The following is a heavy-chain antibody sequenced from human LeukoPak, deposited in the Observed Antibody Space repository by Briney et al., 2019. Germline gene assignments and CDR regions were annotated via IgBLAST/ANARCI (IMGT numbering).Heavy chain of an antibody. CDR1: GFTFSSYW. Sequence: GGSLRLSCAASGFTFSSYWMSWVRQAPGKGLEWMANIKEDGSEKFYVDSLKGRLTIFRDNAENSLYLLMNSLRADDTAVYYCARDKIVGATIFDYWGQGTLVTVSS. CDR3: ARDKIVGATIFDY. V-gene: IGHV3-7*01. J-gene: IGHJ4*02. CDR2: IKEDGSEK. D-gene: IGHD1-26*01.